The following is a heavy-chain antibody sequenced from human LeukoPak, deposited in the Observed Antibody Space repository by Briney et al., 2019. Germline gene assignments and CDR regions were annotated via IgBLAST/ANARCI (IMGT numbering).Heavy chain of an antibody. J-gene: IGHJ4*02. Sequence: GGSLRLPCAASGFTFSSYEMNWVRQAPGKGLEWVSYISSSGSTIYYADSVKGRFTISRDNAKNSLYLQMNSLRAEDTAVYYCASGSGYYYAGCDYWGQGTLVTVSS. CDR3: ASGSGYYYAGCDY. CDR1: GFTFSSYE. V-gene: IGHV3-48*03. D-gene: IGHD3-22*01. CDR2: ISSSGSTI.